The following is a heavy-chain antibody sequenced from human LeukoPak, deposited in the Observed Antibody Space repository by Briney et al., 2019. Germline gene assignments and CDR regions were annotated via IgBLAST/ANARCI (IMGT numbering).Heavy chain of an antibody. CDR1: GGSISSYY. Sequence: SETLSLTCTVSGGSISSYYWSWIRQPPGKGLEWIGYIYYSGSINYNPSLKSRVTISVDTSKNQFSLKLSSVTAADTAVYYCARHYSSSWYDYWGQGTLVTVSS. V-gene: IGHV4-59*08. CDR2: IYYSGSI. CDR3: ARHYSSSWYDY. J-gene: IGHJ4*02. D-gene: IGHD6-13*01.